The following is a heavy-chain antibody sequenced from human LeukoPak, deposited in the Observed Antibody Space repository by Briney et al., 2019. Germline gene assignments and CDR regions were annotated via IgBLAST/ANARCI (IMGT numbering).Heavy chain of an antibody. D-gene: IGHD3-16*02. J-gene: IGHJ4*02. V-gene: IGHV4-34*01. CDR1: GGSFSGYY. CDR3: ARAKYYDYVWGSYRYLYFDY. CDR2: INHSGST. Sequence: SETLSLTCAVYGGSFSGYYWSWIRQPPGKGLEWIGEINHSGSTNYNPSLKSRVTISVDTSKNQFSLKLSSVTAAATAVYYCARAKYYDYVWGSYRYLYFDYWGQGTLVTVSS.